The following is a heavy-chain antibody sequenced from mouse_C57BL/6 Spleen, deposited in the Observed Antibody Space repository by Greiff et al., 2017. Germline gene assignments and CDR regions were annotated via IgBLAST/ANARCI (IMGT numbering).Heavy chain of an antibody. CDR2: INPSTGGT. D-gene: IGHD2-12*01. CDR1: GYSFTGYY. CDR3: ARKDSYSWSFAV. Sequence: VQLQQSGPELVKPGASVKISCKASGYSFTGYYMNWVKQSPEKSLEWIGEINPSTGGTTYNQKFKAKATLTVDKSSSTAYMQLRSLTSEDSAVYYCARKDSYSWSFAVWGTGTTVTVSA. J-gene: IGHJ1*03. V-gene: IGHV1-42*01.